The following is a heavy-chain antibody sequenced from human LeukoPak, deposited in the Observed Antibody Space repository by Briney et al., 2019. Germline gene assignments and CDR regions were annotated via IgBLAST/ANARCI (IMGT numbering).Heavy chain of an antibody. CDR3: ANSLGSIWQQPYD. D-gene: IGHD6-13*01. CDR2: IYSGGDT. Sequence: QAGGSLRLSCAVSGFIISSNYMSWVRQAPGKGPEWVSVIYSGGDTYYADSVKGRFTISRDNSKNTLYLQMNSLRAEDTAVYYCANSLGSIWQQPYDWGQGTLVTVSS. CDR1: GFIISSNY. V-gene: IGHV3-53*01. J-gene: IGHJ4*02.